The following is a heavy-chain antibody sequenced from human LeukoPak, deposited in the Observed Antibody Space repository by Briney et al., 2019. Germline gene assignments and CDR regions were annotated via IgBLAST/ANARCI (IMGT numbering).Heavy chain of an antibody. CDR3: ARDLGKSGWSTFDY. J-gene: IGHJ4*02. D-gene: IGHD6-19*01. Sequence: GGSLRLSCAASGFTFSSYSMNWVRQAPGKGLERVSYISSSSSTIYYADSVKGRFTISRDNAKNSLYLQMNSLRAEDTAVYYCARDLGKSGWSTFDYWGQGTLVTVSS. CDR2: ISSSSSTI. CDR1: GFTFSSYS. V-gene: IGHV3-48*01.